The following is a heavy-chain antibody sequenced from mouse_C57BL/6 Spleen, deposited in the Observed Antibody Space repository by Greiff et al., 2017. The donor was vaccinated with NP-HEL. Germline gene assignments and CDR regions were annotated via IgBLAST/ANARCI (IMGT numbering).Heavy chain of an antibody. Sequence: VQLKQSGPELVKPGASVKISCKASGYSFTDYNMNWVKRSNGKSLEWIGVINPNYGTTSYNQKFKGKATLTVDQSSSTAYMQLNSLTSEDSAVYYCAPMYYYGSSYFDYWGQGTTLTVSS. V-gene: IGHV1-39*01. CDR2: INPNYGTT. CDR3: APMYYYGSSYFDY. D-gene: IGHD1-1*01. J-gene: IGHJ2*01. CDR1: GYSFTDYN.